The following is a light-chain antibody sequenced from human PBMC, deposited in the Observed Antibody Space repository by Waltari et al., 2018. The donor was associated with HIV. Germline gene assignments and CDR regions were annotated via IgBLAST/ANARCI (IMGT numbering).Light chain of an antibody. Sequence: QSALTQPPSASGSPGQSVTISCTGTSSDVCGYDYVSWYQHHPGKVPRLIMYEGSKRPSGVPDRFSGFKSGNTASLTVSGLQAEDEADYYCTSYAGSGEYVFGTGTKVTVL. CDR3: TSYAGSGEYV. V-gene: IGLV2-8*01. CDR1: SSDVCGYDY. CDR2: EGS. J-gene: IGLJ1*01.